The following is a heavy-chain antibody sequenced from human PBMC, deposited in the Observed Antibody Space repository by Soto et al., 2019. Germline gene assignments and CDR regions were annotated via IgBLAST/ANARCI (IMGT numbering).Heavy chain of an antibody. Sequence: QVQLVQSGAEVKKPRASVKVSCKASGYTFTSYDINWVRQATGQGLEWMGWMNPNSGNTGYAQKFQGRVTMTRNTSISTAYMELSSLRSEDTAVYYCARQYCSGGSCYLDYWGQGTLVTVSS. D-gene: IGHD2-15*01. CDR3: ARQYCSGGSCYLDY. J-gene: IGHJ4*02. V-gene: IGHV1-8*01. CDR2: MNPNSGNT. CDR1: GYTFTSYD.